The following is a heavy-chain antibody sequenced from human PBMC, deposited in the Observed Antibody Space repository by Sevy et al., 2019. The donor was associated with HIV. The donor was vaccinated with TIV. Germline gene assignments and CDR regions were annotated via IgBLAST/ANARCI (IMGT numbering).Heavy chain of an antibody. D-gene: IGHD6-13*01. CDR2: INGRGGST. Sequence: GGSLRLSCVVSGYSFSSYAISWVRQAPGKGLEWVSTINGRGGSTYYADSVKGRFTISRDKPKNTLFLQMINLRVDDTATDDCARPSPRIAAAASAFFDNWGQGTLVTVSS. CDR1: GYSFSSYA. J-gene: IGHJ5*02. V-gene: IGHV3-23*01. CDR3: ARPSPRIAAAASAFFDN.